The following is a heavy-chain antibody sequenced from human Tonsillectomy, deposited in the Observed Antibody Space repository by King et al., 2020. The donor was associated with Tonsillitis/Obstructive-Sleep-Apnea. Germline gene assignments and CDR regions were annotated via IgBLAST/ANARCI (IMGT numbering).Heavy chain of an antibody. V-gene: IGHV4-34*01. J-gene: IGHJ4*02. CDR2: IDHSGST. D-gene: IGHD2-15*01. CDR3: AREFDSLDF. CDR1: GGSFSGYY. Sequence: VQLQQWGAGLLKPSETLSLTCAVYGGSFSGYYWNWIRQPPGXGLEWIGEIDHSGSTNYNPSLKSRVTISVDTSKNQFSLKLSSVTAADTAVYYCAREFDSLDFWGQXXXVTVSS.